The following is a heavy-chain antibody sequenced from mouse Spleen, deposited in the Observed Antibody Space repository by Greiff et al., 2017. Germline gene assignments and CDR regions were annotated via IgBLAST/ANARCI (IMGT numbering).Heavy chain of an antibody. V-gene: IGHV1-4*01. CDR2: INPSSGYT. CDR3: ARGGYYWYFDV. CDR1: GYTFTSYT. J-gene: IGHJ1*01. Sequence: VQLQQSGAELARPGASVKMSCKASGYTFTSYTMHWVKQRPGQGLEWIGYINPSSGYTKYNQKFKDKATLTADKSSSTAYMQLSSLTSEDSAVYYCARGGYYWYFDVWGAGTTVTVSS. D-gene: IGHD2-2*01.